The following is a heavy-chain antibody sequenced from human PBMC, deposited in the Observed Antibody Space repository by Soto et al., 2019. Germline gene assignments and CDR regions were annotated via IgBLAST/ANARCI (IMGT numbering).Heavy chain of an antibody. J-gene: IGHJ5*02. Sequence: PSETLSLTCTVSGGSISSGDYYWSWIRQPPGKGLEWIGYIYYSGSTYYNPSLKSRVTISVDTSKNQFSLKLSSVTAADTAVYYCARTSYGSGSYYMSWFDPWGQGTLVTVSS. D-gene: IGHD3-10*01. CDR1: GGSISSGDYY. CDR2: IYYSGST. V-gene: IGHV4-30-4*01. CDR3: ARTSYGSGSYYMSWFDP.